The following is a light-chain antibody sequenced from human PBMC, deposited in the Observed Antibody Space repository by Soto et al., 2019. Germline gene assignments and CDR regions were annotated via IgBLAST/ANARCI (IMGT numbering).Light chain of an antibody. CDR1: SSDVGAYNS. J-gene: IGLJ1*01. CDR2: KGA. V-gene: IGLV2-23*01. Sequence: QSLLSQPACVSGSPGQSITISCTGTSSDVGAYNSVSLYQQHPHKAPQVIIYKGAQRPSGVSNRFSGSTSGNAASLTISGLQADDEADYFCCSSAPESTYVFGSGTKVTVL. CDR3: CSSAPESTYV.